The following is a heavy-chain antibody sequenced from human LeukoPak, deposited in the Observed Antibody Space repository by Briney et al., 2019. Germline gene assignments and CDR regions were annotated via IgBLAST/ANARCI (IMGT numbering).Heavy chain of an antibody. J-gene: IGHJ4*02. V-gene: IGHV3-7*01. D-gene: IGHD3-16*01. Sequence: GGSLRLSCAASGFSFSTYWMSWVRQAPGKGLEWVANIKQDGSDIYYVDPVKGRFIISRDNAKNSLYLQMSSLRAEDTAVYYCTRGGRLHPQSPYWGQGTLVTVSS. CDR3: TRGGRLHPQSPY. CDR1: GFSFSTYW. CDR2: IKQDGSDI.